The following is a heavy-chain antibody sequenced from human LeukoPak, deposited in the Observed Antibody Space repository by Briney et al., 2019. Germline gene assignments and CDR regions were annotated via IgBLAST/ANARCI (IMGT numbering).Heavy chain of an antibody. V-gene: IGHV3-15*01. CDR1: GFTFGNAW. D-gene: IGHD5-18*01. Sequence: GGSLRLSCAASGFTFGNAWMTWVRQAPGKGLEWVGRIKSKTGGGTTEYAAPVKGRVSISRDDSKNTLYLQMNSLRTEDTAVYYCTAYSFEWIRSFDYRGQGTLVTVSS. CDR2: IKSKTGGGTT. CDR3: TAYSFEWIRSFDY. J-gene: IGHJ4*02.